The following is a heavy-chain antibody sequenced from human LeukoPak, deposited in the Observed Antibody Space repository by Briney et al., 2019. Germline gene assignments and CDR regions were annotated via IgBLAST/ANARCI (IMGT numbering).Heavy chain of an antibody. V-gene: IGHV3-74*03. J-gene: IGHJ4*02. D-gene: IGHD3-10*01. CDR3: ARDYAGSPDY. Sequence: GGSLRLSCTASGFTFSTYWINWVRQTPGEGLVWVALINGDGSTTTHADSVKGRFTISRDNAKNTAYLQMNSLRDEDTAVYFCARDYAGSPDYWGQGTLVTVSA. CDR1: GFTFSTYW. CDR2: INGDGSTT.